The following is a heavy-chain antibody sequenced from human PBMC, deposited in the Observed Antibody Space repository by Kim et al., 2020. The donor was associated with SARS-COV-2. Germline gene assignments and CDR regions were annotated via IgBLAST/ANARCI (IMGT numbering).Heavy chain of an antibody. CDR2: ISGSGGST. Sequence: GGSLRLSCAASGFTFSSYAMSWVRQAPGKGLEWVSAISGSGGSTYYADSVKGRFTISRDNSKNTLYLQMNSLRAEDTAVYYCAKDSFDEDYYYGMDVWGQGTTVTVSS. CDR3: AKDSFDEDYYYGMDV. D-gene: IGHD3-10*01. J-gene: IGHJ6*02. CDR1: GFTFSSYA. V-gene: IGHV3-23*01.